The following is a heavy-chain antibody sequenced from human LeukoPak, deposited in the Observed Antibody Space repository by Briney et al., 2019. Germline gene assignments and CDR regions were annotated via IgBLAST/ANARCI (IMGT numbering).Heavy chain of an antibody. CDR3: ARHVSSMVRGVIYFDY. CDR1: GGSISSSNW. Sequence: PSETLSLTCAVSGGSISSSNWWSWVRQPPGKGLEWIGEIYHSGSTNYNPSLKSRVTISVDKSKNQFSLKLSSVTAADTAVYYCARHVSSMVRGVIYFDYWGQGTLVTVSS. V-gene: IGHV4-4*02. D-gene: IGHD3-10*01. CDR2: IYHSGST. J-gene: IGHJ4*02.